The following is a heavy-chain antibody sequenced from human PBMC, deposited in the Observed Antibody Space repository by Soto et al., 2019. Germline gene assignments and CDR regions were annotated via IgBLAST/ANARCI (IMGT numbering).Heavy chain of an antibody. D-gene: IGHD6-19*01. CDR2: ISWDSETL. V-gene: IGHV3-9*01. J-gene: IGHJ4*02. CDR1: GVICLNYA. CDR3: ATRSSGWYFDY. Sequence: SLRLSCTASGVICLNYAMHWVRQAPGKGLEWLSGISWDSETLDYADSVRGRFTISRDNAKNSLYLQMSSLRPEDTAVYYCATRSSGWYFDYWGQGTLVTVSS.